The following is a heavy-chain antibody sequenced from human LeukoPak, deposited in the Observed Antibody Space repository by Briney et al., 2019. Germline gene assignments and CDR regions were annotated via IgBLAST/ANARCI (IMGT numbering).Heavy chain of an antibody. J-gene: IGHJ4*02. CDR3: AKEGYYGSGSFPDH. Sequence: GASVKVSCKVSGYTLTELSMHWVRQAPGKGLEWMGGFDPEDGETIYAQKFQGRVTMTEDTSTDTAYMELSSLRAEDTAVYYCAKEGYYGSGSFPDHWGQGTLVTVSS. D-gene: IGHD3-10*01. V-gene: IGHV1-24*01. CDR2: FDPEDGET. CDR1: GYTLTELS.